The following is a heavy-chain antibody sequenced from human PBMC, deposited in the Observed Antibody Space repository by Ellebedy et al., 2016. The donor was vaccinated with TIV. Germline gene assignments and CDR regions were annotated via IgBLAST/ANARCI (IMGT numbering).Heavy chain of an antibody. CDR3: AKGTTYYYYNMDV. D-gene: IGHD1-1*01. J-gene: IGHJ6*04. CDR1: EFTSYA. CDR2: ISGNGGST. V-gene: IGHV3-23*01. Sequence: GESLKISXAASEFTSYAMSWVRQTPGKGLEWVASISGNGGSTYHADSVRGRFTISRDNYKNILSLQMNSLRVEDTAVYSCAKGTTYYYYNMDVWGKGTTVTVSS.